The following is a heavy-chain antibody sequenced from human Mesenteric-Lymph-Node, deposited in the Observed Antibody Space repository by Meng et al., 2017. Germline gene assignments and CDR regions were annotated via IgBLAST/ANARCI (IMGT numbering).Heavy chain of an antibody. D-gene: IGHD3-3*01. J-gene: IGHJ6*02. CDR1: GFTFSSYW. Sequence: GESLKISCAASGFTFSSYWMSWVRQAPGKGLEWVANIKQDGSEKYYVDSVKGRFTISRDNAKNSLYLQMNSLRAEDTAVYYCAREFLRFLEWLSPYYYYGMDVWGQGTTVTVSS. V-gene: IGHV3-7*01. CDR3: AREFLRFLEWLSPYYYYGMDV. CDR2: IKQDGSEK.